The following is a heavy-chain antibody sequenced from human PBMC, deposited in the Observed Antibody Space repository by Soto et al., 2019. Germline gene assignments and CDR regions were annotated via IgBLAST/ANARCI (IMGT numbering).Heavy chain of an antibody. CDR2: ISPIFGTP. Sequence: QVQLVQSGAEVKKPGSSVTVSCKASGGTFSSYTISWVRQAPGQGLEWMAGISPIFGTPIYAQKFQDRVTITADDHTMTANMEMNRLTSEDTAVDYCARVVGGSRLSLDNWGQGTLVTSSS. D-gene: IGHD3-16*01. J-gene: IGHJ4*02. CDR1: GGTFSSYT. V-gene: IGHV1-69*01. CDR3: ARVVGGSRLSLDN.